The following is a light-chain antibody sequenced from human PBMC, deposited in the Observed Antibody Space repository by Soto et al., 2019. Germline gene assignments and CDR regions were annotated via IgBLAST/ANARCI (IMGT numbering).Light chain of an antibody. CDR2: DVT. V-gene: IGLV2-14*01. J-gene: IGLJ1*01. CDR3: SSCTSSNTFV. CDR1: SSDIGAYDY. Sequence: QSALTQPASVSGSPGQSITISCTGSSSDIGAYDYVSWYQQRPVKAPKLMIFDVTNRPSGVSDRFSGSKSGNTASLAISGLQAEDEADYYCSSCTSSNTFVFGTGTKVTVL.